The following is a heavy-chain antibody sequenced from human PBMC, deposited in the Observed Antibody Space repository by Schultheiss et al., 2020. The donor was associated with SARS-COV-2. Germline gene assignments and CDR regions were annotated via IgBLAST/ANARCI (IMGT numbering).Heavy chain of an antibody. Sequence: GESLKISCSASGFTFSSYAMHWVRQAPGKGLEWVSSISSSSSYIYYADSVKGRFTISRDNAKNSLHLQMNSLRAEDTAVYYCARVGAMVRGVINDFDYWGQGTLVTVSS. J-gene: IGHJ4*02. CDR2: ISSSSSYI. D-gene: IGHD3-10*01. CDR1: GFTFSSYA. CDR3: ARVGAMVRGVINDFDY. V-gene: IGHV3-21*01.